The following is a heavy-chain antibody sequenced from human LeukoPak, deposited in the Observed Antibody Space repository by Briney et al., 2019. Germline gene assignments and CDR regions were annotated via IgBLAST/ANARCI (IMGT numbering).Heavy chain of an antibody. Sequence: GASVKVSCKASGYTFTSYDISWVRQAPGQGLEWMGWMNSNSGNTGYAQKFQGRVTMTRNTSISTAYMELSSLRSEDTAVYYCARGLGWGSYRFAFDIWGQGTMVTVSS. D-gene: IGHD3-16*02. CDR1: GYTFTSYD. CDR3: ARGLGWGSYRFAFDI. V-gene: IGHV1-8*02. CDR2: MNSNSGNT. J-gene: IGHJ3*02.